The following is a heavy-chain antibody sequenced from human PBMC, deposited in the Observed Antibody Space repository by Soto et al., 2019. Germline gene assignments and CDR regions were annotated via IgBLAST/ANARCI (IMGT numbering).Heavy chain of an antibody. D-gene: IGHD3-10*01. CDR1: GGSISSGGYS. J-gene: IGHJ3*02. V-gene: IGHV4-30-2*01. CDR3: ARAHGSGWGAFDI. CDR2: IYHSGST. Sequence: SETLSLTCAVSGGSISSGGYSWSWVRQPPGKGLEWIGYIYHSGSTYYNPSLKSRVTISVDRSKNQFSLKLSSVTAADTAVYYCARAHGSGWGAFDIWGQGTMVT.